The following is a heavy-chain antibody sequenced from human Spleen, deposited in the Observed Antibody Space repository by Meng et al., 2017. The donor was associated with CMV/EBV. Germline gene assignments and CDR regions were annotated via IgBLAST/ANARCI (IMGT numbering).Heavy chain of an antibody. J-gene: IGHJ6*02. V-gene: IGHV3-21*04. CDR1: GFIFSSYG. CDR2: ISSSGTYI. D-gene: IGHD6-19*01. CDR3: ANGVAGNYYYGMDV. Sequence: GESLKISCAASGFIFSSYGMSWVRQAPGKGLEWVSSISSSGTYIYYADSVKGRFTISRDNAKNSLYLQMNSLRAEDTAVYYCANGVAGNYYYGMDVWGQGTTVTVSS.